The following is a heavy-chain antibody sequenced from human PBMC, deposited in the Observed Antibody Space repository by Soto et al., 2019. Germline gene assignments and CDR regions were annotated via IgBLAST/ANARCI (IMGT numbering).Heavy chain of an antibody. J-gene: IGHJ5*02. CDR1: GGTFSSYT. CDR3: ARASGSSYWFDP. CDR2: IIAIHGIA. Sequence: SVKVSCKASGGTFSSYTISWVRQAPGQGLEWMGRIIAIHGIANYAQKLQGRVTMTTDTSTSTAYMELRSLRSEDTAVYYCARASGSSYWFDPWGQGTLVTVSS. V-gene: IGHV1-69*02. D-gene: IGHD1-26*01.